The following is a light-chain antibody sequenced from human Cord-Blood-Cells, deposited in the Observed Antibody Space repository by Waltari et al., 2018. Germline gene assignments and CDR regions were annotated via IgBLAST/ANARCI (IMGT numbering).Light chain of an antibody. CDR3: QQYNSYAT. CDR1: QSISSW. V-gene: IGKV1-5*03. Sequence: DIQMTQSPSTLSASVGDRVTITCRASQSISSWLAWYQQKPGKAPKLLIYTASSLESGVPSRFSGSGSVTEFTLTMSSLQPDDFATYYRQQYNSYATFVQGTKVEIK. CDR2: TAS. J-gene: IGKJ1*01.